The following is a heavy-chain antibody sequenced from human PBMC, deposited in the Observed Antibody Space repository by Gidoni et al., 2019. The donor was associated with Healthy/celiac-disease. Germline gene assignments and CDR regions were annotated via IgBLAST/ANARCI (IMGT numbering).Heavy chain of an antibody. CDR1: GGSFSGYY. CDR3: ARGGYYYDSRRFDI. Sequence: QVQLQQWGAGLLKPSETLSLPCAVYGGSFSGYYWSWIRQPPGKGLEWIGEINHSGSTNYNPSLKSRVTISVDTSKNQFSLKLSSVTAADTAVYYCARGGYYYDSRRFDIWGQGTMVTVSS. CDR2: INHSGST. J-gene: IGHJ3*02. V-gene: IGHV4-34*01. D-gene: IGHD3-22*01.